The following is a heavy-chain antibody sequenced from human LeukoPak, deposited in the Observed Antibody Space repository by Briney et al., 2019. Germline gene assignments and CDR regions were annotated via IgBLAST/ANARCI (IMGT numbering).Heavy chain of an antibody. CDR3: ARDLAGAFEY. D-gene: IGHD2-8*02. J-gene: IGHJ4*02. V-gene: IGHV4-61*02. Sequence: SETLSLTCTVSGASISSGSYYWSWIRQPAGKGLEWIGRIFTSGSTNYNASLKTRVTISRDTSKNHSSLHLTSVTAADTAMYYCARDLAGAFEYWGQGNLVIVSS. CDR1: GASISSGSYY. CDR2: IFTSGST.